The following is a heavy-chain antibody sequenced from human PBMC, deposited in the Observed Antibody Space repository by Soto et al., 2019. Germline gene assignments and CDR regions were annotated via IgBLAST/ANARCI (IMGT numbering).Heavy chain of an antibody. D-gene: IGHD6-6*01. Sequence: GESLKISCKGSGYSFTSYWIGWVRQMPGKGLEWMGIIYPGDSDTRYSPSFQGQVTISADKSISTAYLQWSSLKASDTAMYYCATSIAARRPINWFDPWGQGTLVTVSS. CDR2: IYPGDSDT. V-gene: IGHV5-51*01. J-gene: IGHJ5*02. CDR3: ATSIAARRPINWFDP. CDR1: GYSFTSYW.